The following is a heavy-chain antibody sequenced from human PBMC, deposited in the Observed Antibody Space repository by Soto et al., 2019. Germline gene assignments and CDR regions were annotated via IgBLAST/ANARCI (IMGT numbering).Heavy chain of an antibody. CDR3: ARDRGSYYYYGMDV. CDR2: IYYSGST. V-gene: IGHV4-31*03. D-gene: IGHD3-10*01. J-gene: IGHJ6*02. Sequence: SETLSLTCTVSGGSISSGGYYWSWIRQHPGKGLEWIGYIYYSGSTYYNPSLKSRVTISVDTSKNQFSLKLSSVTAADTAVYYCARDRGSYYYYGMDVWGQGTTVTVSS. CDR1: GGSISSGGYY.